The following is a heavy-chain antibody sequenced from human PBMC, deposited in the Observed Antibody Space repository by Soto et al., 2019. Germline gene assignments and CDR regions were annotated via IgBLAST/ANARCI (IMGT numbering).Heavy chain of an antibody. CDR2: IGTAGDT. D-gene: IGHD6-13*01. CDR1: GFTFSGFD. CDR3: AKVGGPYSSSWSNWFDP. Sequence: PGGSLRLSCEASGFTFSGFDMHWVRQPTGKGLEWVSSIGTAGDTYYAVSVKGRFTISRDNAKNSLSLQMNSLRAEDTAVYYCAKVGGPYSSSWSNWFDPWGQGTLVTVSS. J-gene: IGHJ5*02. V-gene: IGHV3-13*01.